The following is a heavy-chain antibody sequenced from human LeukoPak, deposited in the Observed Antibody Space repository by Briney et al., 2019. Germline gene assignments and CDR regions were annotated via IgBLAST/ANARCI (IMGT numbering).Heavy chain of an antibody. J-gene: IGHJ4*02. CDR1: GFTFSSHA. Sequence: GRSLRLSCAASGFTFSSHAMSWVRQAPGKGLEWVSYISSSGNTTYHADSVKGRFTISRDNAKNSLYLQMSSLRAEATAVYYCARDGGRSWYFDYWGQGTLVTVSS. CDR2: ISSSGNTT. V-gene: IGHV3-48*04. CDR3: ARDGGRSWYFDY. D-gene: IGHD6-13*01.